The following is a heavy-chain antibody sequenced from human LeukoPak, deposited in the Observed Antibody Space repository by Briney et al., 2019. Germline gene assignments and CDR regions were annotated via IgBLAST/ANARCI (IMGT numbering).Heavy chain of an antibody. CDR3: ARPGVGSGRYGAFDI. V-gene: IGHV4-59*08. J-gene: IGHJ3*02. D-gene: IGHD5-18*01. CDR1: GGSISRYY. CDR2: IFYSGST. Sequence: SETLSLTCTVSGGSISRYYWSWIRQPPGKGLEWIGYIFYSGSTNYNPSLESRVTMSVDTSKNQFSLNLRSVTAADTAVYYCARPGVGSGRYGAFDIWGQGKMVTVSS.